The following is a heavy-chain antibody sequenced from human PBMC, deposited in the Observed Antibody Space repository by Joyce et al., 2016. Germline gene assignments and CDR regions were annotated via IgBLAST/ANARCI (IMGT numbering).Heavy chain of an antibody. J-gene: IGHJ4*02. CDR3: VRVRQSGNINDY. CDR2: ITPIFATA. CDR1: GGTRSGYA. Sequence: QMQLVQSGAEVKKPGSSVKVSCRAFGGTRSGYAISWVRQAPGQGLEWMGGITPIFATAKYVQKFQTRLTITADKSTNTAYMELSSLRSEDTAIYYCVRVRQSGNINDYWGQGTQVTVSS. V-gene: IGHV1-69*06.